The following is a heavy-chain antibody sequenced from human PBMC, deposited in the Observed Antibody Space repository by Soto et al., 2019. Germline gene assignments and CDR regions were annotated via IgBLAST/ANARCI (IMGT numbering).Heavy chain of an antibody. CDR3: ARWTTVLDY. Sequence: EVQLVESGGGLVQPGGSLRLSCAASGFSLSNYWMTWVRRAPGKRPEWVANIKQDGSATYYMDSVRGRFTISRDNANNSLFLQMNSLRAEDTALYYCARWTTVLDYWGQGALVTVSS. CDR1: GFSLSNYW. V-gene: IGHV3-7*03. J-gene: IGHJ4*02. CDR2: IKQDGSAT. D-gene: IGHD4-17*01.